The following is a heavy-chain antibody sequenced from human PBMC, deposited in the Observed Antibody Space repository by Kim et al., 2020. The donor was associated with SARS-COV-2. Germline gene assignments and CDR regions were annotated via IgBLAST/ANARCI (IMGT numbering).Heavy chain of an antibody. D-gene: IGHD6-19*01. J-gene: IGHJ4*02. Sequence: SQTLSLTCTVSGGSLSRYYWSWIRQPPGKGLEWLGYIYYSGSTNYNPSLKSQVTISVDTSKNQFSLKLSSVTAADTAVYYCASDRGGGWDSTIVYWGQGTLVTVSS. CDR2: IYYSGST. CDR3: ASDRGGGWDSTIVY. V-gene: IGHV4-59*01. CDR1: GGSLSRYY.